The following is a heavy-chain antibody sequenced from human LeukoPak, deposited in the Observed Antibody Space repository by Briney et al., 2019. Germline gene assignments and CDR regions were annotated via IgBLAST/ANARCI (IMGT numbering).Heavy chain of an antibody. D-gene: IGHD1-26*01. CDR3: GRDIVGAREFGY. J-gene: IGHJ4*02. CDR2: IRTKANSYAT. V-gene: IGHV3-72*01. CDR1: GFTFSDHF. Sequence: PGGSLRLSCVASGFTFSDHFMDWVRQAPGKGLEWVGRIRTKANSYATEYAASVKGRFTISRDDSKNSVYLQINSLKTEDTAVYYCGRDIVGAREFGYWGQGTLVTVSS.